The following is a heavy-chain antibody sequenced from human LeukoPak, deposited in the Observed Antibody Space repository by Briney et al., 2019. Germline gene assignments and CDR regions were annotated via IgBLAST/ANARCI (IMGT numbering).Heavy chain of an antibody. D-gene: IGHD3-10*01. CDR1: GYSISSGYY. J-gene: IGHJ6*03. CDR2: IYHSGST. Sequence: SETLSLTCAVSGYSISSGYYWGWIRQPPGKGLEWIGSIYHSGSTYYNPSLKSRVTISVDTSKNQFSLKLSSVTAADTAVYYCARIVLLWFGESYYMDVWGKGTTVTVPS. CDR3: ARIVLLWFGESYYMDV. V-gene: IGHV4-38-2*01.